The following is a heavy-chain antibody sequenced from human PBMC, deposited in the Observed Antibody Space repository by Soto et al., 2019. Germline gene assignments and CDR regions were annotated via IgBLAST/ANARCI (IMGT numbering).Heavy chain of an antibody. J-gene: IGHJ4*02. V-gene: IGHV3-23*01. CDR2: ISGSGGST. CDR3: AKDLQVYSSGWYYFDY. CDR1: GFTFRSYA. D-gene: IGHD6-19*01. Sequence: GGSQRLSCAASGFTFRSYARSWVRQAPGKGLEWVSAISGSGGSTYYADSVKGRFTISRDNSKNTLYLQMNSLRAEDTAVYYCAKDLQVYSSGWYYFDYWGQGTLVTVSS.